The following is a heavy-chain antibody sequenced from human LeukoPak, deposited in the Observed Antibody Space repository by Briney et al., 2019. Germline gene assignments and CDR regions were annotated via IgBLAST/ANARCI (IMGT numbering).Heavy chain of an antibody. J-gene: IGHJ4*02. CDR1: GYTFTGYY. CDR3: ARDLGYSSSSGEVDY. V-gene: IGHV1-2*02. CDR2: INPNSGGT. Sequence: GASVKVSCKASGYTFTGYYMHWVRQAPGQGLEWMGWINPNSGGTNYAQKFQGKVTMTRDTSISTAYMELSRLRSDDTAVYYCARDLGYSSSSGEVDYWGQGTLVTVSS. D-gene: IGHD6-6*01.